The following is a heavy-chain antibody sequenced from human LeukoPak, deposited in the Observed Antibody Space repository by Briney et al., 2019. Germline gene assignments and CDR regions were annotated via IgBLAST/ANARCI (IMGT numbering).Heavy chain of an antibody. CDR2: ISSSSYI. CDR3: ARDAEYYDFWSGYYGDAFDI. D-gene: IGHD3-3*01. V-gene: IGHV3-21*01. J-gene: IGHJ3*02. Sequence: PGGSLRLSCAASGFTFSSYSMNWVRQAPGKGLEWVSSISSSSYIYYADSVKGRFTISRDNAKNSLYLQMNSLRAEDTAVYYCARDAEYYDFWSGYYGDAFDIWGQGTMVTVSS. CDR1: GFTFSSYS.